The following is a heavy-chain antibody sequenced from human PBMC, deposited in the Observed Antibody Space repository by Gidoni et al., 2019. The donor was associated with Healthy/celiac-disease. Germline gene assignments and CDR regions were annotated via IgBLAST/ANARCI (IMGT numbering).Heavy chain of an antibody. Sequence: QVQLQESGPGLVKPSETLSLTCTVSGGSVSSGSYYWSWIRQPPGKGLEWIGYIYYSGSTNYNPSLKSRVTISVDTSKNQFSLKLSSVTAADTAVYYCARDEHWSGGLRYFDLWGRGTLVTVSS. J-gene: IGHJ2*01. D-gene: IGHD3-10*01. CDR3: ARDEHWSGGLRYFDL. CDR2: IYYSGST. CDR1: GGSVSSGSYY. V-gene: IGHV4-61*01.